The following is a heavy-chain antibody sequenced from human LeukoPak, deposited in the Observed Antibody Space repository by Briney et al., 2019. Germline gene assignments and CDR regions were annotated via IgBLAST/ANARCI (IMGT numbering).Heavy chain of an antibody. D-gene: IGHD6-13*01. V-gene: IGHV3-23*01. J-gene: IGHJ4*02. CDR3: AKSATPYSSSWRHYFDY. CDR2: ISGSGDNP. CDR1: GFPFSSYA. Sequence: GGSLRLSCAASGFPFSSYAMSWVRQAPGKGLEWVSTISGSGDNPFYADSVKGRFTISRDNSKNTLYLQMSSLRAEDTAVYYCAKSATPYSSSWRHYFDYWGQGTLVTVSS.